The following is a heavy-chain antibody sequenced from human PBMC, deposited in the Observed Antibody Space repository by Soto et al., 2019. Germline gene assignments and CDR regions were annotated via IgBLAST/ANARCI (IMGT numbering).Heavy chain of an antibody. D-gene: IGHD3-9*01. Sequence: QVQLVQSGAEVKKPGASVKVSCKASGYTFTSYGISWVRQAHGQGLEWMGWISAYNGNTNYAQKLQGRVTMTTDTSTSTAYMELRSLGSDDTAVYYCASTNYDILTGDYYFDYWGQGTLVTVSS. CDR2: ISAYNGNT. CDR3: ASTNYDILTGDYYFDY. V-gene: IGHV1-18*01. J-gene: IGHJ4*02. CDR1: GYTFTSYG.